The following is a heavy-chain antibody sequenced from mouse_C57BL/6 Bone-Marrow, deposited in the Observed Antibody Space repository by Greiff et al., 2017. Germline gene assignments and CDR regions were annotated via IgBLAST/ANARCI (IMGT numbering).Heavy chain of an antibody. CDR3: ARGYYGSSLNWYFDV. CDR2: IYPRSGNP. Sequence: QVQLQQSGAELARPGASVKLSCKASGYTFTSYGISWVKQRTGQGLEWIGEIYPRSGNPYYNEKFKGKATLTADKSSSTAYMELRSLTSEDSAVYFCARGYYGSSLNWYFDVWGTGTTVTVSS. CDR1: GYTFTSYG. J-gene: IGHJ1*03. D-gene: IGHD1-1*01. V-gene: IGHV1-81*01.